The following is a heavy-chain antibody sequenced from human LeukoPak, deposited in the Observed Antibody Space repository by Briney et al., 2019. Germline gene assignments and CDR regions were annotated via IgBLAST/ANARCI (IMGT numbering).Heavy chain of an antibody. CDR1: GFIFSAYA. Sequence: PGGSLRLSCEASGFIFSAYAMTCVRQAPGKGLEWVSSIGSDNKPHYSESVKGRFAISRDNSKSMLFLQLNSLRAEDTALYYCARAFDTAMVSMGYWGQGTLVTVSS. D-gene: IGHD5-18*01. J-gene: IGHJ4*02. V-gene: IGHV3-23*05. CDR3: ARAFDTAMVSMGY. CDR2: IGSDNKP.